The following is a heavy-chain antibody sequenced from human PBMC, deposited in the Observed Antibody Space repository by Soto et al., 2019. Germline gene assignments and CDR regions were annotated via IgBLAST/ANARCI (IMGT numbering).Heavy chain of an antibody. Sequence: GGSLRLSCAASGFTFSSYAMSWVRQAPGKGLEWVSAISGSGGSTYYADSVKGRFTISRDNSKNTLYLQMNSLRAEDTAVYYCAKTPHITMIVVVIYFDYWGQGTLVTVSS. J-gene: IGHJ4*02. V-gene: IGHV3-23*01. CDR3: AKTPHITMIVVVIYFDY. D-gene: IGHD3-22*01. CDR1: GFTFSSYA. CDR2: ISGSGGST.